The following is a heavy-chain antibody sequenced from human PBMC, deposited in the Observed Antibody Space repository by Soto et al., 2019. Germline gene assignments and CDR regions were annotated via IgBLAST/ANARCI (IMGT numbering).Heavy chain of an antibody. CDR3: VREVCSGGLCKVFDY. J-gene: IGHJ4*02. D-gene: IGHD2-15*01. Sequence: EVHLVESGGDLVQPGGSLRLSCAASGFTFSSYWMHWARQAPGKGLVWLSSIDGVGTVIPHADSVKGRFTVSRDNAKNTLYLQMNRLRAEDTAVYYCVREVCSGGLCKVFDYWGQGTPVTVSS. V-gene: IGHV3-74*01. CDR1: GFTFSSYW. CDR2: IDGVGTVI.